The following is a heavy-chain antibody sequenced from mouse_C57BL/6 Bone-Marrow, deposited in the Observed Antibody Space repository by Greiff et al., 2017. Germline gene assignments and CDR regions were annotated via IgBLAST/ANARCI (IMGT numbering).Heavy chain of an antibody. Sequence: QVQLQQPGAELVKPGASVKLSCKASGYTFTSYWMHWVKQRPGQGLEWIGMIHPNSGSTNYTEKFKGKATLTVDKSSSTAYMQLSSLTYEDSAVYHCARSYYSPWFAYWGQGTMVTVSA. CDR1: GYTFTSYW. CDR3: ARSYYSPWFAY. D-gene: IGHD2-12*01. J-gene: IGHJ3*01. V-gene: IGHV1-64*01. CDR2: IHPNSGST.